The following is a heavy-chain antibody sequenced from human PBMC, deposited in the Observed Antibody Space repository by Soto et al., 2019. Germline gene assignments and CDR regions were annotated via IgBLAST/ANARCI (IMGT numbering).Heavy chain of an antibody. CDR2: IYYTGST. Sequence: SETLSLTCTVSGGSIYSGGYYWSWIRQHPGKGLEWIGYIYYTGSTYYNPSLSSRVRISVGTSENQFSLILNSVTAADTAVYFRERGNLNGWSTFDDWGQGTLVTVSS. J-gene: IGHJ4*02. V-gene: IGHV4-31*03. D-gene: IGHD2-15*01. CDR1: GGSIYSGGYY. CDR3: ERGNLNGWSTFDD.